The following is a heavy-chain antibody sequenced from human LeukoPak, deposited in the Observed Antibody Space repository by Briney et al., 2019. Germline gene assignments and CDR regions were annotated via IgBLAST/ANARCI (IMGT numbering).Heavy chain of an antibody. V-gene: IGHV4-4*07. CDR3: ARAHYYDSSGYVSPRFDY. CDR1: GGSISSYY. Sequence: SETLSLTCTVSGGSISSYYWSWIRQPAGKGLEWIGRIYTSGSTNYNPSLKSRVTMSVDTSKNQFSLKLSSVTAADTAVYYCARAHYYDSSGYVSPRFDYWGQGILVTVSS. D-gene: IGHD3-22*01. CDR2: IYTSGST. J-gene: IGHJ4*02.